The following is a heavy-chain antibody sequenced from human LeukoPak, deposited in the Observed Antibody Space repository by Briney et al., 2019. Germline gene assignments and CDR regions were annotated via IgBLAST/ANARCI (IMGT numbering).Heavy chain of an antibody. Sequence: GGSLRLSCAASGFTFSSYSMNWVRQAPGKGLEWVSSISSSSSYIYYADSVKGRFTISRDNAKNSLYLQMNSLRAEDTAVHYCARSRSAKNYYYYYMDVWGKGTTVTVSS. CDR1: GFTFSSYS. CDR2: ISSSSSYI. D-gene: IGHD4/OR15-4a*01. CDR3: ARSRSAKNYYYYYMDV. V-gene: IGHV3-21*01. J-gene: IGHJ6*03.